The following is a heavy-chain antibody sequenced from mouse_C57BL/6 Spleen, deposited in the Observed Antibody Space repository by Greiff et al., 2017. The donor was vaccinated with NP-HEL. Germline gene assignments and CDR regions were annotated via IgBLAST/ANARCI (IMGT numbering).Heavy chain of an antibody. CDR3: AKGNEGFDY. V-gene: IGHV1-42*01. CDR2: INPSTGGT. J-gene: IGHJ2*01. CDR1: GYSFTGYY. Sequence: EVQLQQSGPELVKPGASVKISCKASGYSFTGYYMNWVKQSPEKSLEWIGEINPSTGGTTYNQKFKAKATLTVDKSSSTAYMQLKSLTSEDSAVYYCAKGNEGFDYWGQGTTLTVSS.